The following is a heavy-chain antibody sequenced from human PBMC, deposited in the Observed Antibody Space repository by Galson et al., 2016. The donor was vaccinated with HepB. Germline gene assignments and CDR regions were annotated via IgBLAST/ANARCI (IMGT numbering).Heavy chain of an antibody. V-gene: IGHV3-33*01. CDR2: IYSDGSKI. CDR3: ARAHCGVLPLDY. D-gene: IGHD4-17*01. CDR1: GFTFSNYG. J-gene: IGHJ4*02. Sequence: SLRLSCAASGFTFSNYGFHWARHTPAKGLEWVAFIYSDGSKIYYGNSVKGRFTISRDNSKHTVYLEMNSLRAEDTAVYYCARAHCGVLPLDYWGQGTLVTVSA.